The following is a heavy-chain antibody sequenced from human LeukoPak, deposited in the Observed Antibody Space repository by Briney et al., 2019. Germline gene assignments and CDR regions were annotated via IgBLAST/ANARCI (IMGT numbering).Heavy chain of an antibody. V-gene: IGHV3-7*01. CDR3: ARGHSSSSLGFDY. CDR2: IKQDGSEK. CDR1: GFTFSSYW. D-gene: IGHD6-6*01. Sequence: GGSLRLSCAASGFTFSSYWMSGVRQAPGKGLEWVANIKQDGSEKYYVDSVKGRFTISRDNAKNSLYLQMNSLRAEDTAVYYCARGHSSSSLGFDYWGQGTLVTVSS. J-gene: IGHJ4*02.